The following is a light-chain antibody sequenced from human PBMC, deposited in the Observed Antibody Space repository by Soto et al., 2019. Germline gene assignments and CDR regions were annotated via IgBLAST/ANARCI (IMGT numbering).Light chain of an antibody. CDR2: GAS. CDR3: QQYGGSPIT. J-gene: IGKJ5*01. Sequence: EIVMTQSPAILSVSPGDRATLSCRAGQSVSNNLAWYQQKPGQTPRLVIYGASNRATGVPARFSGSGSGTDFTLTISSLQSEDFALYYCQQYGGSPITFGLGTRLEVK. CDR1: QSVSNN. V-gene: IGKV3-15*01.